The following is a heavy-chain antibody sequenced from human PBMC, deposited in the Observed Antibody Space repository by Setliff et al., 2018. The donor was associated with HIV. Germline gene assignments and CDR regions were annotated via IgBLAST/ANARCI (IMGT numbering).Heavy chain of an antibody. J-gene: IGHJ4*02. Sequence: PGGSLRLSCAASGFTFSNYVMSWVRQAPGKGLEWVANIKQDGSEKYYVDSVKGRFTISRDNAKNSLYLQMNSLRAEDTAVYYCAREGPLGLWGQGTLVTVSS. CDR2: IKQDGSEK. CDR1: GFTFSNYV. V-gene: IGHV3-7*03. CDR3: AREGPLGL. D-gene: IGHD7-27*01.